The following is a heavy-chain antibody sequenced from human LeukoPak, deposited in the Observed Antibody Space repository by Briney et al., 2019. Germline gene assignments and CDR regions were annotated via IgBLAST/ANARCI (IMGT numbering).Heavy chain of an antibody. J-gene: IGHJ4*02. CDR2: ISSSSSTT. CDR3: AKGYAYYDILTGWDYFDY. Sequence: GGSLRLSCAASGFTFSSYSMNWVRQAPGKGLEWVSYISSSSSTTYYADSVKGRFTISRDNSKNTLYLQMNSLRAEDTAVYYCAKGYAYYDILTGWDYFDYWGQGTLVTVSS. CDR1: GFTFSSYS. D-gene: IGHD3-9*01. V-gene: IGHV3-48*01.